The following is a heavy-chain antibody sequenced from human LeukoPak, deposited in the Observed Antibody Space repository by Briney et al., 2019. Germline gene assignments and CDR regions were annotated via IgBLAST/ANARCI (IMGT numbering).Heavy chain of an antibody. D-gene: IGHD6-13*01. J-gene: IGHJ4*02. CDR3: VKDGEYSSSWYDY. V-gene: IGHV3-64D*06. Sequence: PGGSLRLSCSASGFTFSSYAMHWVRQAPGKGLEYVSAISSNGGSTYYADSVKGRFTISRDNSKNTLYLQMSSLRAEDTAVHYCVKDGEYSSSWYDYWGQGTLVTVSS. CDR1: GFTFSSYA. CDR2: ISSNGGST.